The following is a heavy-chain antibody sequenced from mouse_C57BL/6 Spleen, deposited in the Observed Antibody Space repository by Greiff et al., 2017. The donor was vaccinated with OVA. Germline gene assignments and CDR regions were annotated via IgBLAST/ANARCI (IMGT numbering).Heavy chain of an antibody. J-gene: IGHJ4*01. CDR3: ASNYGYAMDY. Sequence: VQLQQSGPELVKPGASVKISCKASGYSFTGYYMNWVKQSPEKSLEWIGEINPSTGGTTYNQKFKAKATLTVDKSSSTAYMKLKSLTSEDSAVYYCASNYGYAMDYWGQGTSVTVSS. CDR2: INPSTGGT. CDR1: GYSFTGYY. D-gene: IGHD1-1*01. V-gene: IGHV1-42*01.